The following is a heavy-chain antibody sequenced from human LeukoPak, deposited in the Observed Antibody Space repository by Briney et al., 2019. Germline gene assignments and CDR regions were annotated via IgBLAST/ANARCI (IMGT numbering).Heavy chain of an antibody. CDR2: IRGSGEST. D-gene: IGHD6-13*01. Sequence: GGSLRLSCAASGFIFNTYAMSWVRQAPGKGLEWVSTIRGSGESTHYADSVQGRFTISRDNSLYTVYLQMNSLRAEDTAVYYCAKDREAAAGRDEFDYWGQGTLVTVSS. V-gene: IGHV3-23*01. J-gene: IGHJ4*02. CDR3: AKDREAAAGRDEFDY. CDR1: GFIFNTYA.